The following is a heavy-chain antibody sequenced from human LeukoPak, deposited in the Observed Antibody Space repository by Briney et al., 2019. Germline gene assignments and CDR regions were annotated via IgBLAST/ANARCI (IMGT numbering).Heavy chain of an antibody. CDR1: AFTFRGYA. CDR2: ISEGGDST. D-gene: IGHD6-6*01. CDR3: VKTTRPLGAFDY. V-gene: IGHV3-23*01. J-gene: IGHJ4*02. Sequence: GGSLRLSCAACAFTFRGYAMNLVRQAPGKGLEWVSGISEGGDSTHYADSVKGRFTISRDNFNSMLYLQLNSLRAEDTATYYCVKTTRPLGAFDYWGLGTLVTVSS.